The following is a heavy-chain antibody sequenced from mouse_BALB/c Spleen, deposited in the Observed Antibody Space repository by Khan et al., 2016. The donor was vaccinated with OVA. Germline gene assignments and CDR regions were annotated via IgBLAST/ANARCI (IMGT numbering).Heavy chain of an antibody. D-gene: IGHD1-1*01. CDR2: INPSTGYT. J-gene: IGHJ2*01. Sequence: QVQLQQPGAELAKPGASVKMSCKASGYTFINYWILWVKQRPGQGLEWIGYINPSTGYTEYNQNFKDKAILTADKSSSTAYMQLSSLTSEDSAVYYCARRGLRWDFDYWGQGTTLTVSS. CDR1: GYTFINYW. CDR3: ARRGLRWDFDY. V-gene: IGHV1-7*01.